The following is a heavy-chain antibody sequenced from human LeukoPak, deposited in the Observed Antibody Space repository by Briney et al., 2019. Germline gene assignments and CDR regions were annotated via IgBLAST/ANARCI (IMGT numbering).Heavy chain of an antibody. J-gene: IGHJ2*01. D-gene: IGHD4-17*01. CDR3: ARTQTTGPRYFDL. V-gene: IGHV1-2*06. CDR1: GYTFTGYY. CDR2: INPNSGGT. Sequence: ASVKVSCKASGYTFTGYYMHWVRQAPGQGLEWMGRINPNSGGTNYAQKFQGRVTMTRDTSISTAYMELSRLRSDDTAVYYCARTQTTGPRYFDLWGRGTLVTVSS.